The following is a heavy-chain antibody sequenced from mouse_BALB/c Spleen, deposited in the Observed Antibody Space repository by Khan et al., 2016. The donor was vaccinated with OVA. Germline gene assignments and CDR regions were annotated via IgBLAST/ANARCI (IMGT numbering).Heavy chain of an antibody. V-gene: IGHV14-3*02. CDR2: IDPANGNT. CDR1: GFNIKDTY. D-gene: IGHD2-1*01. J-gene: IGHJ3*01. Sequence: EVQLQESGAELVKPGASVQLSCTASGFNIKDTYMHWVKQRPEQGLEWIGRIDPANGNTKYDPKFQGQATITADTSANTAYLQISSLTSEDTAVYYCARGFYGNLFAYWGQGTLVTVSA. CDR3: ARGFYGNLFAY.